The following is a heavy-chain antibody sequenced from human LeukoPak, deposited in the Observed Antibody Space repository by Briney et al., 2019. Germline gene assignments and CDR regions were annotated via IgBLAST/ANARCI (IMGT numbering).Heavy chain of an antibody. Sequence: SETLSLTCAVYGGSFSGYYWIWIRQPPGKGLEWIGEINHSGSTYYNPSLKSRVTISVDTSKNQFSLKLSSVTAADTAVYYCAAYGTIFGVVIDYWGQGTLVTVSS. CDR2: INHSGST. CDR1: GGSFSGYY. D-gene: IGHD3-3*01. CDR3: AAYGTIFGVVIDY. V-gene: IGHV4-34*01. J-gene: IGHJ4*02.